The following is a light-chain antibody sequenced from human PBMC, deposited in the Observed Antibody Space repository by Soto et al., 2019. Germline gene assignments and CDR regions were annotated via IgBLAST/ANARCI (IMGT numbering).Light chain of an antibody. V-gene: IGLV2-8*01. CDR2: DVI. CDR3: CSYTTSSTYV. Sequence: QSALTQPPSASGSPGQTVAISCTGTSSDVGAYNYVSWYQQHPGKAPKLMIYDVIERPSGVPARFSGSKSGNTASLTVSGLQPEDEADYYCCSYTTSSTYVFGTGTKLTAL. CDR1: SSDVGAYNY. J-gene: IGLJ1*01.